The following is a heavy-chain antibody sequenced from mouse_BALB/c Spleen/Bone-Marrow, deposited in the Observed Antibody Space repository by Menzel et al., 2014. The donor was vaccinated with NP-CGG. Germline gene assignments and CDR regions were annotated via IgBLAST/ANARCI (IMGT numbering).Heavy chain of an antibody. J-gene: IGHJ4*01. V-gene: IGHV1-69*02. CDR1: GYTFTNYW. CDR2: IDPSDSYS. Sequence: QVQLQQSGAELVKPGASGKLSCKASGYTFTNYWMHWVKQRPGQGLEWIGEIDPSDSYSNHNQNFKGKATLTVDKSSSTAYMQLTSLTSEDSAVYYCARGVVYYYAMDYWGQGTSVTVSS. CDR3: ARGVVYYYAMDY.